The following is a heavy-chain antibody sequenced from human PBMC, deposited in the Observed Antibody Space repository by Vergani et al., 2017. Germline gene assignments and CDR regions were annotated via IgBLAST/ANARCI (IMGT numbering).Heavy chain of an antibody. J-gene: IGHJ4*02. D-gene: IGHD3-3*01. V-gene: IGHV3-23*01. CDR2: ISGSGSST. Sequence: EVQLLESGGGLVQPGGSLRLSCAASGFTFSSYAMSWVRQAPGKGLEWVSTISGSGSSTYYADSVKGRFTISRDNSKNTLYLQMNSLRAEDTAVYYCAKFSPSITIFGVVIIPTDYFDYWGQGTLVTVSS. CDR1: GFTFSSYA. CDR3: AKFSPSITIFGVVIIPTDYFDY.